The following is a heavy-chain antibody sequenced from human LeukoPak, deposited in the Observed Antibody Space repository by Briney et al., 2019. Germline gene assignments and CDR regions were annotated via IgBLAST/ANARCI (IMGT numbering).Heavy chain of an antibody. CDR3: ARDPSPRTTYYYYYMDV. Sequence: PGGSLRLSCAASGFTFSSYSMNWVRQAPGKGLEWVSSISNDGKYIYYADSVKGRFTISRDNAKNSLYLQMNSLRADDTAVYFCARDPSPRTTYYYYYMDVWGAGTTVTVSS. V-gene: IGHV3-21*01. D-gene: IGHD2-2*01. J-gene: IGHJ6*03. CDR2: ISNDGKYI. CDR1: GFTFSSYS.